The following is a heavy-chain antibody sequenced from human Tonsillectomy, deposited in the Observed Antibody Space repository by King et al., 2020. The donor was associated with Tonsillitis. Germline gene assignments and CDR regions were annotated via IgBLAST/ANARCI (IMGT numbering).Heavy chain of an antibody. CDR1: GFTFSDYS. D-gene: IGHD3-22*01. CDR2: ISLSGSPL. V-gene: IGHV3-11*01. CDR3: ARDSRSGVNYYDSSGYRYCQH. Sequence: VPLLASGGCLVKPGGSLRLSCAASGFTFSDYSMRWIRPAPGQVLACVSYISLSGSPLSSAASVKCRFTISRTHAKTSLYLHMNRLRDEDTAVYYCARDSRSGVNYYDSSGYRYCQHWGQGTLVTVSS. J-gene: IGHJ1*01.